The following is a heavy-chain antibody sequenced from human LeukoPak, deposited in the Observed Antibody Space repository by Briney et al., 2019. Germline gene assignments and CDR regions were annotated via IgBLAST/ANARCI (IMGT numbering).Heavy chain of an antibody. CDR1: GGSISSGGYY. Sequence: SQTLSLTCTVSGGSISSGGYYWSWIRQHPGKGLEWIGYIYYSGSTYYNPSLKSRVTISVDTSKNQFSLKLSSVTAADTAVYSCARSSLGSWFDPWGQGTLVTVSS. CDR3: ARSSLGSWFDP. V-gene: IGHV4-31*03. D-gene: IGHD3-10*01. CDR2: IYYSGST. J-gene: IGHJ5*02.